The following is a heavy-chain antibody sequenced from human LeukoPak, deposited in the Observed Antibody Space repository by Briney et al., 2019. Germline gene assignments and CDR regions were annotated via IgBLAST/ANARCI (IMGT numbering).Heavy chain of an antibody. J-gene: IGHJ3*02. CDR2: INPNSGGT. CDR1: GYTFTGYY. Sequence: GASVKVSCKASGYTFTGYYMLWVRQAPGQGLEWMGWINPNSGGTNYAQKFQGRVTMTRDTSISTAYMELSRLRSDDTAVYYCARKRGVGVDRNAFDIWGQGTMVTVSS. D-gene: IGHD3-3*01. CDR3: ARKRGVGVDRNAFDI. V-gene: IGHV1-2*02.